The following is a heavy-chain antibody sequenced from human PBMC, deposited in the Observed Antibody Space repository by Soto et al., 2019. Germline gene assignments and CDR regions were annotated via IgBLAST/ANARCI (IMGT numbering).Heavy chain of an antibody. CDR3: AVIENQGVGNDVYPRIKTNYYYGRAV. Sequence: SVKVSCKASGGTFSSYAISWVRQAPGQGLEWMGGIIPIFGTANYAQKFQGRVTITADESTSTAYMELSSLRSEDTAVYYCAVIENQGVGNDVYPRIKTNYYYGRAVGGKGP. V-gene: IGHV1-69*13. CDR1: GGTFSSYA. CDR2: IIPIFGTA. D-gene: IGHD1-26*01. J-gene: IGHJ6*04.